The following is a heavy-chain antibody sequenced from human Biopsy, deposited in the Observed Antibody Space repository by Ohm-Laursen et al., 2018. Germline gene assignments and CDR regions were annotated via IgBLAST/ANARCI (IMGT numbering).Heavy chain of an antibody. Sequence: TLSLTYAVSGGSISSYYWSWIRQPPGKGLEWIGYINHSGHTNYNPSLKSRLTMSVDTSKNQFSLKLTSVTAADTAVYYCARDRIAYCTATSCDNFGLDVWGQGTTVTVSS. CDR3: ARDRIAYCTATSCDNFGLDV. V-gene: IGHV4-59*01. CDR1: GGSISSYY. D-gene: IGHD2-8*02. J-gene: IGHJ6*02. CDR2: INHSGHT.